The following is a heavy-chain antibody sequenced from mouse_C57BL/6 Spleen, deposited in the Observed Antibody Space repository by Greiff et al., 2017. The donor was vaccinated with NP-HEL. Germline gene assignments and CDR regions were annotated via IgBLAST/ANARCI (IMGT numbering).Heavy chain of an antibody. J-gene: IGHJ4*01. D-gene: IGHD2-4*01. CDR3: ARAIYYDYDDDPFYAMDY. CDR1: GFTFTDYY. CDR2: IRNKANGYTT. V-gene: IGHV7-3*01. Sequence: EVQLVESGGGLVQPGGSLSLSCAASGFTFTDYYMSWVRQPPGKALEWLGFIRNKANGYTTEYSASVKGRFTISRDNSQSILYLQMNALRAEDSATYYCARAIYYDYDDDPFYAMDYWGQGTSVTVSS.